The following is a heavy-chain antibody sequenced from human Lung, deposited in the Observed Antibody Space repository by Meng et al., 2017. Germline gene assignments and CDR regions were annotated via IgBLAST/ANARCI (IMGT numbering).Heavy chain of an antibody. Sequence: QVQLVQSGSELKKPGAPVMISCKASGYTFTNYAMNWVRQAPGQGLEWMGWINTNTGDPTYAQGFTGRFVFSLDTSVSTAYLQISSLKTEDTAVYYCARKKWLATGEVHWGQGTLVTVS. CDR2: INTNTGDP. D-gene: IGHD6-19*01. V-gene: IGHV7-4-1*02. J-gene: IGHJ4*02. CDR3: ARKKWLATGEVH. CDR1: GYTFTNYA.